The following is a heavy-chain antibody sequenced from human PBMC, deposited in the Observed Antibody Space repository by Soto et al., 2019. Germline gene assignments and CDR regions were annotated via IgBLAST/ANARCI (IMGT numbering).Heavy chain of an antibody. D-gene: IGHD3-16*01. CDR3: ARLPDPYDYVWGSYRVGEGDDY. J-gene: IGHJ4*02. Sequence: GGSLRLSCAASGFTFSSYAMHWVRQAPGKGLEWVAVISYDGSNKYYADSVKGRFTISRDNSKNTLYLQMNSLRAEDTAVYYCARLPDPYDYVWGSYRVGEGDDYWGKGTLVTV. V-gene: IGHV3-30-3*01. CDR1: GFTFSSYA. CDR2: ISYDGSNK.